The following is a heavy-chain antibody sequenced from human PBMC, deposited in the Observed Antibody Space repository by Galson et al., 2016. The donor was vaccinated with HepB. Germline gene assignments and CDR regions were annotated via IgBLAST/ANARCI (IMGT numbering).Heavy chain of an antibody. Sequence: SLRLSCAASGFIFNEWAMSWVRQTPGKRLEWVASVAGNAGGGDTSYADSVKGRFTISRDNSKDTVSLQMNSLRSEDTAVYYCAKSLFYYDFFHWGQGTRVTVSS. V-gene: IGHV3-23*01. CDR2: VAGNAGGGDT. D-gene: IGHD3/OR15-3a*01. CDR1: GFIFNEWA. CDR3: AKSLFYYDFFH. J-gene: IGHJ4*02.